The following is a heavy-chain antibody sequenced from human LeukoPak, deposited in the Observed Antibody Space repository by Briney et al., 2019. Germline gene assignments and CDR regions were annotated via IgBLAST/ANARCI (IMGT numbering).Heavy chain of an antibody. CDR3: ARARTGCSSSVCYGIDY. V-gene: IGHV4-4*07. CDR1: GGSISSYY. Sequence: SETLSLTCTVSGGSISSYYWSWIRQPAGKGLEWIGRIHSSGSSNYNPSLESRVTMSVDTSMTQFTLRLTSVTAADTAVYYCARARTGCSSSVCYGIDYWGQGTRVTVSS. D-gene: IGHD2-2*01. CDR2: IHSSGSS. J-gene: IGHJ4*02.